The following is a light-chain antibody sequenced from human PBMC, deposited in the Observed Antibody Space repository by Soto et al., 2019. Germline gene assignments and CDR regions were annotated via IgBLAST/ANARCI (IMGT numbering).Light chain of an antibody. CDR1: SSDVGGYNY. CDR2: EVT. V-gene: IGLV2-8*01. CDR3: SSYAGRNNLL. J-gene: IGLJ3*02. Sequence: QSALTQPPSASGSPGQSVTISCTGTSSDVGGYNYISWYQQHPGKAPKLIIYEVTKRPSGVPDRFSGSKSGNTASLAVSGPQAEDEAAYYCSSYAGRNNLLFGGGTKLTVL.